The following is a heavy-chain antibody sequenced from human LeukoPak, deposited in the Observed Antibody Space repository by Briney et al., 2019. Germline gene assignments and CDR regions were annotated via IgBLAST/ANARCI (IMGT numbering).Heavy chain of an antibody. V-gene: IGHV1-2*02. CDR1: GYTFTGYY. CDR3: ARDRGGSNMYYFDY. CDR2: INPNSGGT. Sequence: ASVKVSCKASGYTFTGYYMHWVRQAPGQGLEWMGWINPNSGGTNYAQKFQGRVTMTRDTSISTAYMELSRLRSDDTAVYYCARDRGGSNMYYFDYWGQGTLVTVSS. J-gene: IGHJ4*02. D-gene: IGHD5-24*01.